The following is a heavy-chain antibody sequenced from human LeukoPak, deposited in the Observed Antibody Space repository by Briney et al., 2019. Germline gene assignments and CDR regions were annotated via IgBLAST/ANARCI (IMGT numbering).Heavy chain of an antibody. CDR3: AKDAYYDSSGYYDVGDAFDI. D-gene: IGHD3-22*01. J-gene: IGHJ3*02. CDR2: ISGSGGST. Sequence: GGSLRLSCAASGFTFSSYAMSWVRQAPGKGLEWVSAISGSGGSTYSADSVKGRFTVSRDNSKNTLYLQMNSLRAEDTAVYYCAKDAYYDSSGYYDVGDAFDIWGQGTMVTVSS. CDR1: GFTFSSYA. V-gene: IGHV3-23*01.